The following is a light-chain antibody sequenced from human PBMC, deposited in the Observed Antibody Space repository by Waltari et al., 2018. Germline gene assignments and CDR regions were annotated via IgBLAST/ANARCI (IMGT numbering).Light chain of an antibody. J-gene: IGKJ1*01. CDR3: QQYGSSPPRT. CDR1: QTVSSSY. Sequence: EIVLTQSPGTLPLSPGERATLSCRASQTVSSSYLAWYQQKPGQAPRLLIYGASSRATGIPDRFSGSGSGTDFTLTISRLEPEDFAVYYCQQYGSSPPRTFGQGTKVEIK. V-gene: IGKV3-20*01. CDR2: GAS.